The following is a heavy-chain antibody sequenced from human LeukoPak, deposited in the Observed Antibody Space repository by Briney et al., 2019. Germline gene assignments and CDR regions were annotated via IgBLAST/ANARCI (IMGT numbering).Heavy chain of an antibody. J-gene: IGHJ3*02. V-gene: IGHV5-51*01. CDR2: IYPGDSDT. CDR1: GYSFTSYW. Sequence: GESLKISCKGSGYSFTSYWIGWVRQMPGKGLEWMGIIYPGDSDTRYSPSFQGQVTISADKSISTAYLQWSSLKASDTAMYYCARRTLPAAIDVPAAFDIWGQGTMVTVSS. D-gene: IGHD2-2*01. CDR3: ARRTLPAAIDVPAAFDI.